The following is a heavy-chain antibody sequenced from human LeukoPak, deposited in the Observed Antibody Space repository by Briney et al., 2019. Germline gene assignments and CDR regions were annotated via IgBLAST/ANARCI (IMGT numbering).Heavy chain of an antibody. CDR3: ARPDTAMAGFDY. J-gene: IGHJ4*02. CDR1: RYSFTSYW. Sequence: GESPKISCKGSRYSFTSYWVGWVREMPGKSLEWMGIIYPGDSDTRYSPSSQGQVTISADKSISTAYLQWSSLKASDTAMYYCARPDTAMAGFDYWGQGTLVTVSS. V-gene: IGHV5-51*01. D-gene: IGHD5-18*01. CDR2: IYPGDSDT.